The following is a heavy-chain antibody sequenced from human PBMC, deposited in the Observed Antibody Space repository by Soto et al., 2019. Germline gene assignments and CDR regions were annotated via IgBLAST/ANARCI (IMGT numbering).Heavy chain of an antibody. CDR2: IYYSGTT. CDR1: GTPINSADFY. D-gene: IGHD3-3*01. J-gene: IGHJ6*02. Sequence: QLRESGPGLVKPSQTLSLTCTVSGTPINSADFYWTWIRQPPGKGLEWIGYIYYSGTTFHNPSLRSRISMSVDTSKNQFSLRLNSVTAADTAVYYCARGYDFAGFSPYGLDVRGQGTTVTVSS. V-gene: IGHV4-30-4*01. CDR3: ARGYDFAGFSPYGLDV.